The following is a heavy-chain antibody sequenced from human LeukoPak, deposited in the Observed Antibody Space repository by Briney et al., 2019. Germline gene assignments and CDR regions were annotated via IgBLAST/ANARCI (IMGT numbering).Heavy chain of an antibody. CDR3: ARGRVENQQLVGGNY. J-gene: IGHJ4*02. Sequence: PGGSLRLSCAASGLTVSSNYMSWVRQAPGKGLEWVSVIYSGSSTYYADSVKGRFTISRDNSKNTLYLQMNSLRAEDTAVYYCARGRVENQQLVGGNYWGQGTLVTVSS. CDR2: IYSGSST. CDR1: GLTVSSNY. D-gene: IGHD6-6*01. V-gene: IGHV3-66*01.